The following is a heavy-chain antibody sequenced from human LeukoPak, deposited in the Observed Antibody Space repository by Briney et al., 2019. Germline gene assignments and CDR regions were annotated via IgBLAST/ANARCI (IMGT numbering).Heavy chain of an antibody. D-gene: IGHD3-22*01. V-gene: IGHV3-30-3*01. CDR1: GLTFSTYD. CDR3: ARETYDSSGYKSADGAFDI. J-gene: IGHJ3*02. Sequence: PGRSLRLSCAASGLTFSTYDMHWVRQAPGKGLEWVAVISYDGSNKYYADSVKVRFTISRDNSKNTLYLQMNSLRAEDTAVYYCARETYDSSGYKSADGAFDIWGQGTMVTVSS. CDR2: ISYDGSNK.